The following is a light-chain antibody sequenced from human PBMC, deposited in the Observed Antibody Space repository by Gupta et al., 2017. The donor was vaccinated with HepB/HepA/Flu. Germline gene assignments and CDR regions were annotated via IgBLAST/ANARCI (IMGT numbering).Light chain of an antibody. Sequence: DIHMTPSPSALSASLGDRVTITCQASQEISDYLNWYHHKPGETPKILVYDASIVETGAPSRFTGRGSLADNTFTISKPQREDIAKYNCQQDDKVPWTFGQGTKVEIK. CDR1: QEISDY. CDR2: DAS. CDR3: QQDDKVPWT. J-gene: IGKJ1*01. V-gene: IGKV1-33*01.